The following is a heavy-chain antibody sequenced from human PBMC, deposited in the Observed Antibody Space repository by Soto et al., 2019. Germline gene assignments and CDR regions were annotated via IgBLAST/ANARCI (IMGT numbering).Heavy chain of an antibody. CDR2: FSFYGRRDNT. J-gene: IGHJ4*01. CDR3: MKSLYHDNGGPNDQ. Sequence: EVQLLESGGGLVQPGGSLRLSCVVSGFTFSSYDMPWVRQAPGKGLEWVSSFSFYGRRDNTYYADSVKGQYTIARDNSRNTVYLPMANLSVEDTDVTYCMKSLYHDNGGPNDQWGHGTLVTVSP. CDR1: GFTFSSYD. V-gene: IGHV3-23*01. D-gene: IGHD1-1*01.